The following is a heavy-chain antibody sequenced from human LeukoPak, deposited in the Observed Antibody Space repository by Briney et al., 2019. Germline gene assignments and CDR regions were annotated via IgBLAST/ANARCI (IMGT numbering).Heavy chain of an antibody. Sequence: PGGSLRLSCKGSGYSFTSYWIGWVRQMPGKGLEWMGIIYPGDSDTRYSPSFQGQVTISADKSISTAYLQWSSLKASDTAMYYCARHGGMTTGWFDPWGQGTLVTVSS. CDR1: GYSFTSYW. V-gene: IGHV5-51*01. CDR3: ARHGGMTTGWFDP. CDR2: IYPGDSDT. J-gene: IGHJ5*02. D-gene: IGHD4-17*01.